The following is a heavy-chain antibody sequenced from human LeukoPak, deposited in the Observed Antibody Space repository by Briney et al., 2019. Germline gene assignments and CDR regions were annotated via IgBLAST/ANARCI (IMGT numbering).Heavy chain of an antibody. CDR3: ARAVYNDYADQVAFDI. D-gene: IGHD4-17*01. V-gene: IGHV4-59*01. Sequence: WETLSLTCTVSGGSISSYYWSWIRQPPGKGLEWIGYIYYSGSTNYNPSLKSRVTISVDTSKNQFSLKLSSVTAADTAVYYCARAVYNDYADQVAFDIWGQGTMVTVSS. CDR1: GGSISSYY. CDR2: IYYSGST. J-gene: IGHJ3*02.